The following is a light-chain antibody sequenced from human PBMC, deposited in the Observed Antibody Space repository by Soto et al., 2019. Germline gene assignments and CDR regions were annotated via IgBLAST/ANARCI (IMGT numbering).Light chain of an antibody. J-gene: IGLJ2*01. CDR3: SSYTSSSTVV. Sequence: QSALTQPPSASGSPGQSVTISCTGTSSDVGTYNYVSWYQQHPGKAPKLMIYEVSERPSGVPNRFSGSKSGNTASLTVSGLQAEDEADYYCSSYTSSSTVVFGGGTKVTVL. CDR2: EVS. CDR1: SSDVGTYNY. V-gene: IGLV2-8*01.